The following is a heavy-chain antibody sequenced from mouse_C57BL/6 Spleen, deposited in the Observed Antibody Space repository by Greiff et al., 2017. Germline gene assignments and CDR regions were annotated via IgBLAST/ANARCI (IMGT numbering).Heavy chain of an antibody. CDR2: IYPGNSET. J-gene: IGHJ4*01. Sequence: VQLQQSGTVLARPGASVKMSCKTSGYTFTSYWMHWVKQRPGQGLEWIGAIYPGNSETSYNQKFKGKAKLTAVTSASTAYMEISSLTNEDSAVYYCTRGFTTVVDYYAMDYWGQGTSVTVSS. CDR1: GYTFTSYW. V-gene: IGHV1-5*01. D-gene: IGHD1-1*01. CDR3: TRGFTTVVDYYAMDY.